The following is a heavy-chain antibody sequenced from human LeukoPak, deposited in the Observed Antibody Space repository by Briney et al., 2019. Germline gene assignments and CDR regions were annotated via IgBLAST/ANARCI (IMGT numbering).Heavy chain of an antibody. Sequence: GGSLRLSCTASGFTFGDYAMSWVRQAPGKGLEWVGFIRSKAYGGTTEYAASVKGRFTISRDDSKGIAYLQMNSLKTEDTAVYYCTRGAGWGYYYMDVWGRGTTVTVSS. CDR2: IRSKAYGGTT. D-gene: IGHD1-26*01. J-gene: IGHJ6*03. V-gene: IGHV3-49*04. CDR3: TRGAGWGYYYMDV. CDR1: GFTFGDYA.